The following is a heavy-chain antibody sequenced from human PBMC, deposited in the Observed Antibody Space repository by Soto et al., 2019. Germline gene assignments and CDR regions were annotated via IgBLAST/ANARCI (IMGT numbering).Heavy chain of an antibody. CDR1: GGTFSPYT. Sequence: QVQLVQSGAEVKKPGSSVKVSCKASGGTFSPYTINWVRQAPGQGLEWMGRIIPFHGVTNYAQKFQARVTITADKSTSTAYMELSGLRFEDTAVYYCTRDWEITVSTWSFGGFWGPGTLVTVSS. CDR3: TRDWEITVSTWSFGGF. CDR2: IIPFHGVT. V-gene: IGHV1-69*08. J-gene: IGHJ4*02. D-gene: IGHD3-10*01.